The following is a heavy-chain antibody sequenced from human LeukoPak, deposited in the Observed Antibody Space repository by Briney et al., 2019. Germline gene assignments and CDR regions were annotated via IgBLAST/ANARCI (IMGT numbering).Heavy chain of an antibody. CDR1: GGSISSYY. Sequence: PSETLSLTCTVSGGSISSYYWSWIRQPPGKGLEWIGYIYYSGSTNYNPSLKSRVTTSVDTSKNQFSLKLSSVTAADTAVYYCARGHIAARVYGYYYGMDVWGQGTTVTVSS. J-gene: IGHJ6*02. D-gene: IGHD6-13*01. V-gene: IGHV4-59*12. CDR3: ARGHIAARVYGYYYGMDV. CDR2: IYYSGST.